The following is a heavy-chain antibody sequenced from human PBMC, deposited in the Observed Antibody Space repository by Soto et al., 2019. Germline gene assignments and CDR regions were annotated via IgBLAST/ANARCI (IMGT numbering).Heavy chain of an antibody. Sequence: GGSLRLSCAASGFTFSSYAMHWVRQAPGKGLEWVAVISYDGSNKYYADSVKGRFTISRDNSKNTLYLQMNSLRAEDTAVYYCARDRGGGSYYFSALDIWGQGTMVTVSS. CDR2: ISYDGSNK. J-gene: IGHJ3*02. V-gene: IGHV3-30-3*01. CDR3: ARDRGGGSYYFSALDI. CDR1: GFTFSSYA. D-gene: IGHD1-26*01.